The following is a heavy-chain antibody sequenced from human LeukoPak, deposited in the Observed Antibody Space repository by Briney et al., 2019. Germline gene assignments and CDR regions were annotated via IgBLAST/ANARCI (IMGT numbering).Heavy chain of an antibody. CDR2: IYPGDSDT. D-gene: IGHD4-4*01. Sequence: GESLKISCKGSGYSFTSYWIGWVRQMPGKGLEWMGIIYPGDSDTRYSPSFQGQVTISADKSISTTYLQWSSLKASDTAMYYCARTILTTVTTRGDEDYYYGMGVWGQGTTVTVSS. V-gene: IGHV5-51*01. CDR1: GYSFTSYW. CDR3: ARTILTTVTTRGDEDYYYGMGV. J-gene: IGHJ6*02.